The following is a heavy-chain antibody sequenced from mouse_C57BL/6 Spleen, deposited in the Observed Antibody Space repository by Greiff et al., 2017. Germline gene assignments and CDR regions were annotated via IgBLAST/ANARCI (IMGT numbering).Heavy chain of an antibody. J-gene: IGHJ2*01. CDR2: INPNNGGT. V-gene: IGHV1-26*01. CDR1: GYTFTDYY. D-gene: IGHD2-3*01. CDR3: ARSHGYYAD. Sequence: VQLQQSGPELVKPGASVKISCKASGYTFTDYYMNWVKQSHGKSLEWIGDINPNNGGTSYNQKFKGKATLTVDKSSSTAYMQLRSLTSEDSAVYYCARSHGYYADWGKGTTLTVSS.